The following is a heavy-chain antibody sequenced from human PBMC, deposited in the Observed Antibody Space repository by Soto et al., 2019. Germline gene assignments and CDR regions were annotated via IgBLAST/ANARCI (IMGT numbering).Heavy chain of an antibody. CDR3: ATDPVAVTGSFIDS. Sequence: AGGSLRLSCAASGFTFSAYAFHWVRQAPGKGLEWLSVISYDGRETHYADSVEGRFIISRDSSKKTAYLQMNSLRGDDTAVYFCATDPVAVTGSFIDSWGQGTLVTVS. CDR2: ISYDGRET. CDR1: GFTFSAYA. J-gene: IGHJ4*02. V-gene: IGHV3-30-3*01. D-gene: IGHD2-21*02.